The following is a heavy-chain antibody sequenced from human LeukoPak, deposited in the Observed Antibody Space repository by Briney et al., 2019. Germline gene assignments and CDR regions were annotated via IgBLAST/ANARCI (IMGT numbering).Heavy chain of an antibody. Sequence: PGRSLRLSCAASGFTFSSYAMHWVRQAPGKGLEWVAVISYDGGNKYYADSVKGRFTISRGNSKNTLYLQMNSLRAEDTAVYYCARFRLRLGELSFSDAFDIWGQGTMVTVSS. CDR2: ISYDGGNK. J-gene: IGHJ3*02. CDR1: GFTFSSYA. CDR3: ARFRLRLGELSFSDAFDI. V-gene: IGHV3-30-3*01. D-gene: IGHD3-16*02.